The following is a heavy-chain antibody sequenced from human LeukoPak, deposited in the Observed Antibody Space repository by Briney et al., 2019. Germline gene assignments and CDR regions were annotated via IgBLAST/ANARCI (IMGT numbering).Heavy chain of an antibody. CDR1: GFTFSSYA. V-gene: IGHV3-23*01. CDR2: ISGSGGST. J-gene: IGHJ6*02. CDR3: AKPPPGAADYYYYGMDV. D-gene: IGHD7-27*01. Sequence: GGSLRLSCAASGFTFSSYAMSWVRQAPGKGLGWVSAISGSGGSTYYADSVKGRFTISRDNSKNTLYLQMNSLRAEDTAVYYCAKPPPGAADYYYYGMDVWGQGTTVTVSS.